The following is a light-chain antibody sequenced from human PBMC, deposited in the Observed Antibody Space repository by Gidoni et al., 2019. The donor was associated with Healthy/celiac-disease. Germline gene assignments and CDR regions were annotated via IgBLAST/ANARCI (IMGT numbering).Light chain of an antibody. V-gene: IGKV3-11*01. Sequence: EIVLTQSPATLSLSPGERATLSCRASQSVSSYLAWYQQKHGQAPRLLIYDASNRATGIPARFSGSGSGTDFTLTISSLEPEDFAVYYCQQRSNWPPEITFGPXTKVDIK. CDR1: QSVSSY. CDR3: QQRSNWPPEIT. J-gene: IGKJ3*01. CDR2: DAS.